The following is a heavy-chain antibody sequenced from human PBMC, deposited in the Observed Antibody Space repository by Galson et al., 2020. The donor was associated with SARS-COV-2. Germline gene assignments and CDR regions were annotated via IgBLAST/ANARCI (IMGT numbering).Heavy chain of an antibody. CDR2: IKQDGSEK. CDR1: GFTFSSYW. CDR3: ARDHYGSGRVLLLGPNWFDP. Sequence: GGSLRLSCAASGFTFSSYWMSWVRQAPGKGLEWVANIKQDGSEKYYVDSVKGRFTISRDNAKNSLYLQMNSLRAEDTAVYYCARDHYGSGRVLLLGPNWFDPWGQGTLVTVSS. V-gene: IGHV3-7*01. J-gene: IGHJ5*02. D-gene: IGHD3-10*01.